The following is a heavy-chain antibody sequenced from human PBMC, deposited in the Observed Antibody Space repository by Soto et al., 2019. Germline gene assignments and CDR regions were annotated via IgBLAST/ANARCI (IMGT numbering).Heavy chain of an antibody. J-gene: IGHJ6*02. V-gene: IGHV1-3*01. CDR2: INAGNGNT. D-gene: IGHD4-4*01. CDR3: ARVHDYSNYGYYYYGMDV. Sequence: RASVKVSCKASGYTFTSYAMHWVRQAPGQRLEWMGWINAGNGNTKYSQKFQGRVTITRDTSASTAYMELSSLRSEDTAVYYCARVHDYSNYGYYYYGMDVWGQGTTVTVSS. CDR1: GYTFTSYA.